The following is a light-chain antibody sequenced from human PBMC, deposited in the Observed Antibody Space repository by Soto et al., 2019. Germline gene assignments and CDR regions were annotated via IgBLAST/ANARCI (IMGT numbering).Light chain of an antibody. CDR3: QQSYSTPLT. CDR2: AAS. V-gene: IGKV1-39*01. J-gene: IGKJ3*01. Sequence: DIQMTQSPSSLYASVGDRVNITCRASQSSSTYLNWNQQKPGKAPKLLIYAASSLQSGVASMFNASVSGTDVALTISSLLPQDFTTYYCQQSYSTPLTIGPGTKVDI. CDR1: QSSSTY.